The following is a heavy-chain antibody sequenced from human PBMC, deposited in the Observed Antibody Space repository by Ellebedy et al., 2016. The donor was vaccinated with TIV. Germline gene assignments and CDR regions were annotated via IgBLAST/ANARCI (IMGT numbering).Heavy chain of an antibody. V-gene: IGHV4-30-2*01. Sequence: SETLSLTXAVSGGSMRSGPYCWSWIRQPPGKGLEWVGYINQSGRTYYNPSLKSRVTISVDRSRNKFSLDLRSVTAADTAVYYCARRALSGYSPDYWGQGTLVTVSS. CDR3: ARRALSGYSPDY. CDR2: INQSGRT. D-gene: IGHD5-12*01. CDR1: GGSMRSGPYC. J-gene: IGHJ4*02.